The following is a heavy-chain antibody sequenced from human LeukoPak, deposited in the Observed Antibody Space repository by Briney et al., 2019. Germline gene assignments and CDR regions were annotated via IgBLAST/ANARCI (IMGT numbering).Heavy chain of an antibody. V-gene: IGHV4-61*02. CDR1: GGSISSGDYY. CDR3: ARGEAAAGKSY. Sequence: SETLSLTCTVSGGSISSGDYYWSWIRQPAGKGLEWIGRISSSGSTYYNPSLKSRVTISVDTSKNQFSLKLSSVTAADTAVYYCARGEAAAGKSYWGQGTLVTVSS. CDR2: ISSSGST. D-gene: IGHD6-13*01. J-gene: IGHJ4*02.